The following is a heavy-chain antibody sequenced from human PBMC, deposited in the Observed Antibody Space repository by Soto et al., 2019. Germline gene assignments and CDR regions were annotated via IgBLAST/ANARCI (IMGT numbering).Heavy chain of an antibody. CDR2: TIPIFGTT. CDR1: GGTFSSYS. Sequence: QVQLVQSGAEVKKPGSSVKVSCKASGGTFSSYSISWVRQAPGQGLEWMGGTIPIFGTTNYAQKFQGRVTITADESTSTAYPELSSLRSEDTAVYYCASCLVTSYFYYYGMDVWGQGTTVTVSS. CDR3: ASCLVTSYFYYYGMDV. V-gene: IGHV1-69*12. D-gene: IGHD2-21*02. J-gene: IGHJ6*02.